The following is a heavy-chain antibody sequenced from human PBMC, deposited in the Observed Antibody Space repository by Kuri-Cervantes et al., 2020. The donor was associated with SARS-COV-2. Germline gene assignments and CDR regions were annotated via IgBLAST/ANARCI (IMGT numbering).Heavy chain of an antibody. J-gene: IGHJ6*03. Sequence: ASVKVSCKASGYTFTSYGISWVRQAPGQGLEWMGWISAYNGNTNYAQKLQGRVTMTTDTSTSTAYMELRSLRSDDTAVYYCARDWRDIVVVPAAPPLYYMDVWGKGPRSPSP. CDR3: ARDWRDIVVVPAAPPLYYMDV. D-gene: IGHD2-2*01. CDR1: GYTFTSYG. CDR2: ISAYNGNT. V-gene: IGHV1-18*01.